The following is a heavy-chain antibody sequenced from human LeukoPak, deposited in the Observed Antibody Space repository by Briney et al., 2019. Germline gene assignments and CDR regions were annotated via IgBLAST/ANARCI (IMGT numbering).Heavy chain of an antibody. V-gene: IGHV3-30*02. CDR3: EKDDFR. Sequence: PGGSLSLSCAASGFTFSRHGMHWVRQAPGKGLEWVTFIRYDGSNKYYADSVKGRFTISRDNSKNTLYLQMNSLRAEDTAIYYCEKDDFRWGQGTLVTVSS. D-gene: IGHD4-11*01. CDR2: IRYDGSNK. J-gene: IGHJ4*02. CDR1: GFTFSRHG.